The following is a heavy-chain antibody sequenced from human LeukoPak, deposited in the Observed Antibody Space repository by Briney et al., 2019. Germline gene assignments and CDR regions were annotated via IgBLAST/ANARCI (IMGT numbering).Heavy chain of an antibody. V-gene: IGHV1-18*01. D-gene: IGHD6-19*01. CDR1: GYTFTSYG. J-gene: IGHJ4*02. Sequence: ASVKVSCKASGYTFTSYGISWVRQAPGQGLEWMGWISAYNGNTNYAQKLQGRVTMTTDTSTSTAYMELRSLTSDDTAVYFCARGHPITVADSPFDFWGQGTLITVSS. CDR2: ISAYNGNT. CDR3: ARGHPITVADSPFDF.